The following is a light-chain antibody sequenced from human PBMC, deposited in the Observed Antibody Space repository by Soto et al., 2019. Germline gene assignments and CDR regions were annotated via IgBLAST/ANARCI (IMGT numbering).Light chain of an antibody. CDR3: SSYTSSSTLLYV. CDR1: SSDVGGYNY. Sequence: SVLTQPASLSGSPGQSITISCTGTSSDVGGYNYVSWYQQHPGKAPKLMIYDVSNRPSGVSNRFSGSKSGNTASLTISGLQAEDEADYYCSSYTSSSTLLYVFGTGTKVTVL. J-gene: IGLJ1*01. CDR2: DVS. V-gene: IGLV2-14*01.